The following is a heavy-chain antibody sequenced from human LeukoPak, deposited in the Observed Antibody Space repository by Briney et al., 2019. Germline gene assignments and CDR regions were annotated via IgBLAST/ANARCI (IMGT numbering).Heavy chain of an antibody. Sequence: QPGGSLRLSCAASGFTFSSYAMHWVRQAPGKGLEWVAVISYDGSNKYYADSVKGRFTISRDNSKNTLYLQMNSLRAEDTAVYYCAKDVGYYDSSGYSYFDYWGQGTLVTVSS. J-gene: IGHJ4*02. V-gene: IGHV3-30*04. CDR2: ISYDGSNK. CDR3: AKDVGYYDSSGYSYFDY. D-gene: IGHD3-22*01. CDR1: GFTFSSYA.